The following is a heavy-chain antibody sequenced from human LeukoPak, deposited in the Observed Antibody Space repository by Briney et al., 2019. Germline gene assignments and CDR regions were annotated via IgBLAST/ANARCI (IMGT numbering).Heavy chain of an antibody. D-gene: IGHD6-19*01. CDR1: GYTLTELS. CDR2: FDPEDGET. V-gene: IGHV1-24*01. Sequence: ASVKVSCKVSGYTLTELSMHWVRQAPAKGLEWMGGFDPEDGETIYAQKFQGRVTMTEDTSTDTAYMELSSLRSEDTAVYYCATPLPGIAVAGLDYWGQGTLVTVSS. J-gene: IGHJ4*02. CDR3: ATPLPGIAVAGLDY.